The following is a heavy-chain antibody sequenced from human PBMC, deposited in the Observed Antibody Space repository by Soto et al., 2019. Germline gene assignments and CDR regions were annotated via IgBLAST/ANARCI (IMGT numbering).Heavy chain of an antibody. CDR3: ATDEYFGSEIYFYYYGMDV. D-gene: IGHD3-10*01. Sequence: PSETLSLTCTVSGASISIGGYFWSWIRQHPGKGLEWIGHIYYNGSTYYNPSLKSRVTISVETSQNQFSLRLTSVTAADTAVYYCATDEYFGSEIYFYYYGMDVWGQGNTVT. V-gene: IGHV4-31*03. J-gene: IGHJ6*02. CDR2: IYYNGST. CDR1: GASISIGGYF.